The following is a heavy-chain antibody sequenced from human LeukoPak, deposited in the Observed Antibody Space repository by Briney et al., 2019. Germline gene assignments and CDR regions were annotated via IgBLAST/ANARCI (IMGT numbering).Heavy chain of an antibody. D-gene: IGHD5-24*01. CDR1: GGSFSGYY. CDR3: ARDYVGYNIFHY. CDR2: INHSGST. Sequence: SETLSLTCAVYGGSFSGYYWSWIRQPPGKGLGWIGEINHSGSTNYDPSVKGRVTISVDTSKNQFSLKLSSVTAADTAVYYCARDYVGYNIFHYWGQGTLGTVSS. J-gene: IGHJ4*02. V-gene: IGHV4-34*01.